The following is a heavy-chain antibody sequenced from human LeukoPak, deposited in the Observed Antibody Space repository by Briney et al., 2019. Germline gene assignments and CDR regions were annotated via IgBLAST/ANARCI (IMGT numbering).Heavy chain of an antibody. Sequence: CGSLRLSCAASGITFSNSWMCWVRQAPGKGLEGGANIKEDGSEKYYVNSVKRRFTISRDNAKNSLYLQMSSLRAEDTAVSYCARGGGSGSYYKRELDYWGQGTLVTVSS. CDR3: ARGGGSGSYYKRELDY. D-gene: IGHD3-10*01. J-gene: IGHJ4*02. CDR2: IKEDGSEK. V-gene: IGHV3-7*01. CDR1: GITFSNSW.